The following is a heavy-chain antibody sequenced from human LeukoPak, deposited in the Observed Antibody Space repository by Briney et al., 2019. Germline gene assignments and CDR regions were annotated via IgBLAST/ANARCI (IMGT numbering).Heavy chain of an antibody. J-gene: IGHJ4*02. CDR1: GGSFSGYY. CDR3: ARRVGYNWNYAPYFDY. D-gene: IGHD1-7*01. CDR2: INHSGST. Sequence: SETLSLTCAVYGGSFSGYYWSWIRQPPGKGLEWIGEINHSGSTNYNPSLKSRVTISVDTSKNQFSLKLSSVTAADTAVYYCARRVGYNWNYAPYFDYWGQGTLVTVSS. V-gene: IGHV4-34*01.